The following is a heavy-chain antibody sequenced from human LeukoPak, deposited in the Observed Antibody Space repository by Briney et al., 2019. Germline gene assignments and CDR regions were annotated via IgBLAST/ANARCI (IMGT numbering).Heavy chain of an antibody. CDR2: IYHSGST. Sequence: SETLSLTCAVSGYSISSGYYWGWIRQPPGKGLEWIGSIYHSGSTYYNPSLKSRVTISVDTSKNQFSLKLSSVTAADTAVYYCATLIVVVPAAKGYYFDYWGQGTLVTVPS. D-gene: IGHD2-2*01. CDR3: ATLIVVVPAAKGYYFDY. CDR1: GYSISSGYY. J-gene: IGHJ4*02. V-gene: IGHV4-38-2*01.